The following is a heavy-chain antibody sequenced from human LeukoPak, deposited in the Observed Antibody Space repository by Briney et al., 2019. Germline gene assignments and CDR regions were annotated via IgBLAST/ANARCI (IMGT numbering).Heavy chain of an antibody. D-gene: IGHD3-3*01. CDR2: IYYSGST. CDR3: ARAPLKWLPANWFDP. CDR1: GYSISSSYY. J-gene: IGHJ5*02. V-gene: IGHV4-61*01. Sequence: SETLSLTCAVSGYSISSSYYWSWIRQPPGKGLEWIEYIYYSGSTNYNPSLKSRVTISVDTSKNQFSLKLSSVTAADTAVYYCARAPLKWLPANWFDPWSQGTLVTVSS.